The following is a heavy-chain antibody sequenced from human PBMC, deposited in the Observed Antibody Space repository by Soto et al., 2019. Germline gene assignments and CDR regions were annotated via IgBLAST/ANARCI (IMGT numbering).Heavy chain of an antibody. CDR3: AKSRVFIGAIVTLLDS. Sequence: PGGSLRLSCAASGFTFNSYGIHWVRQAPGKGLEWVAVISHDGSKTNYADSVKGRFTISRGNSENTLYLQMNGLRADDTALYFCAKSRVFIGAIVTLLDSWGQGTQVTVSS. CDR1: GFTFNSYG. CDR2: ISHDGSKT. D-gene: IGHD3-16*02. V-gene: IGHV3-30*18. J-gene: IGHJ4*02.